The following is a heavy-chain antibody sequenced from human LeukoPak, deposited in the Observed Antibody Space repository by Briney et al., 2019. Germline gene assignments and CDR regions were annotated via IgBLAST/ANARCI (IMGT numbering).Heavy chain of an antibody. CDR1: GFTFTNAW. J-gene: IGHJ4*02. V-gene: IGHV3-23*01. Sequence: GGSLRLSCAASGFTFTNAWMSWVRQAPGKGLEWVSAISGSGGSTYYADSVKGRFTISRDNSKNTLYLQMNSLRAEDTAVYYCAKDTTSAAAGNSDYWGQGTLVTVSS. CDR3: AKDTTSAAAGNSDY. D-gene: IGHD6-13*01. CDR2: ISGSGGST.